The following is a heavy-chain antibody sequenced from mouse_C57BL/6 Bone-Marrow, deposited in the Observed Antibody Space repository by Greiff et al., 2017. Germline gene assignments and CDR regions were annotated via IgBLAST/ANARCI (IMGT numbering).Heavy chain of an antibody. V-gene: IGHV1-59*01. D-gene: IGHD2-2*01. CDR2: IDPSDSYT. Sequence: QVQLQQPGAELVRPGTSVKLSCKASGYTFTSYWMHWVKQRPGQGLEWIGVIDPSDSYTNYNQKFKGKATLTVDTSSSTAYMQRSSLTSEDSAVYYCARWLVDYWGQGTSVTVSS. J-gene: IGHJ4*01. CDR3: ARWLVDY. CDR1: GYTFTSYW.